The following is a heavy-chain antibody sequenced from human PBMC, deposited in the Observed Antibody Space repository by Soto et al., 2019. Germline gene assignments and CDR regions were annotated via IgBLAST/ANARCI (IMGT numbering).Heavy chain of an antibody. D-gene: IGHD6-6*01. V-gene: IGHV3-30*03. CDR2: ISYDGSNK. J-gene: IGHJ6*02. CDR3: ARVGGVGSSEPMDV. CDR1: GFTFSSYG. Sequence: QVQLVESGGGVVQPGRSLRLSCAASGFTFSSYGMHWVRQAPGKGLEWAAGISYDGSNKYYADSVKGRFTISRDNSKNTLYLQMNSLRAEDTAVYYCARVGGVGSSEPMDVWGQGTTVTVSS.